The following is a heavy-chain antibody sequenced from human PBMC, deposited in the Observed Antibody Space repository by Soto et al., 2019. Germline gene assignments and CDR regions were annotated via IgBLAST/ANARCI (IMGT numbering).Heavy chain of an antibody. CDR3: AIARSGGTWTDAFEI. Sequence: EVQLVESGGGLVQPGGSLRLSCAASGFTFSSYAMHWVRQAPGKGLEYVSVISNNGGSTSYANSVKGRFAISRDNSKNTLYLQMGSLRAEDMAVYHCAIARSGGTWTDAFEIWGQGTMVAVSS. V-gene: IGHV3-64*01. J-gene: IGHJ3*02. CDR1: GFTFSSYA. D-gene: IGHD2-15*01. CDR2: ISNNGGST.